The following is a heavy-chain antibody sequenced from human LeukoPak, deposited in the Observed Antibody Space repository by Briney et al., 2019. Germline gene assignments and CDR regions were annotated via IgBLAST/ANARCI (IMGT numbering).Heavy chain of an antibody. Sequence: PSETLSLTCTVSGGSISSYYWSWIRQPPGKGLEWIGYIYYSGSTNYNPSLKSRVTISVDTSKNQFSLKLSSVTAADTAVYYCARLPGATYYYHYGMDVWGQGTTVTVSS. J-gene: IGHJ6*02. CDR3: ARLPGATYYYHYGMDV. CDR1: GGSISSYY. CDR2: IYYSGST. V-gene: IGHV4-59*08.